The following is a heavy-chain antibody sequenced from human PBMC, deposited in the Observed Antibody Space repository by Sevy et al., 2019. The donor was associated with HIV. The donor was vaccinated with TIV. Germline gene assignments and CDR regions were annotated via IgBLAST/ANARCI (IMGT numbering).Heavy chain of an antibody. J-gene: IGHJ3*02. V-gene: IGHV1-8*03. CDR3: ARGRRLLWFGELLKGAFDI. CDR2: MNPNSGNT. CDR1: GYTFTSYD. D-gene: IGHD3-10*01. Sequence: ASVKVSCKASGYTFTSYDINWVRQATGQGLEWMGWMNPNSGNTGYAQKFQGRVTITRNTSISTAYMELSSLRSKDTAVYYCARGRRLLWFGELLKGAFDIWGQGTMVTVSS.